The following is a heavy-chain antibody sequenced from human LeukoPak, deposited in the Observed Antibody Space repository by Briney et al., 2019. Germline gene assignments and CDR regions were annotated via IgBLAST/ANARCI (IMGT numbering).Heavy chain of an antibody. V-gene: IGHV1-18*01. CDR3: ARVGVLWFGELFKGDFDY. J-gene: IGHJ4*02. CDR2: ISAYNGNT. Sequence: ASVKVPCKASGYTFTSYGISWVRQAPGQGLEWMGWISAYNGNTNYAQKLQGRVTMTTDTSTSTAYMELRSLRSDDTAVYYCARVGVLWFGELFKGDFDYWGQGTLVTVSS. D-gene: IGHD3-10*01. CDR1: GYTFTSYG.